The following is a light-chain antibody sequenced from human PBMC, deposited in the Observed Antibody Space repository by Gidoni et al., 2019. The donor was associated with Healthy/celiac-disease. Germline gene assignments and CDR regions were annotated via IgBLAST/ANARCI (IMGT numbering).Light chain of an antibody. J-gene: IGLJ2*01. V-gene: IGLV3-1*01. CDR1: KLGDKY. CDR3: QAWDSSTAGV. Sequence: SYELTQPPSVPVSPGQTASIPCSGDKLGDKYACWYQQKPGQSPVLVIYQDSKRPSGIPERFSGSNSGNTATLTISGTQAMDEADYYCQAWDSSTAGVFGGGTKLTVL. CDR2: QDS.